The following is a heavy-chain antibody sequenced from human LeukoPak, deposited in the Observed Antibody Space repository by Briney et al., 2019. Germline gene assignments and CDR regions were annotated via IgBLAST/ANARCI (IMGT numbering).Heavy chain of an antibody. CDR1: GDSVSINSAA. CDR2: TYYRSKLYN. CDR3: ARGYYGMDV. Sequence: SPTLSLTFAISGDSVSINSAAWNWIRQSPARGLEWLGITYYRSKLYNDYAVSVESRITINPDTSKNQFSLQLNSVTPEDTAVYYCARGYYGMDVWGQGTTVTVSS. J-gene: IGHJ6*02. V-gene: IGHV6-1*01.